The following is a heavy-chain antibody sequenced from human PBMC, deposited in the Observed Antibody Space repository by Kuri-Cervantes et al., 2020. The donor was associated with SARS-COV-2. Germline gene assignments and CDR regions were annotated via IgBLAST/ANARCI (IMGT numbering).Heavy chain of an antibody. V-gene: IGHV4-39*01. CDR1: GGSISSSSSYF. CDR2: IYYTGST. D-gene: IGHD1-26*01. J-gene: IGHJ4*02. Sequence: SETLSLTCTVSGGSISSSSSYFWGWIRQPPGSGLEFIGNIYYTGSTYYNPSLQSRVTISVDTSKKQFSLKLRSVTAADTAVYYCATGSYYVAYDYWGQGTLVTVSS. CDR3: ATGSYYVAYDY.